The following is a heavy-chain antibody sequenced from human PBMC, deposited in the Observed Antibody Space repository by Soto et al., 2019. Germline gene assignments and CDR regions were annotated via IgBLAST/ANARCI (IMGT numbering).Heavy chain of an antibody. CDR2: INAGSDNT. Sequence: ASVKVSCKASGYSISTYAIDWVRQAPGQRLEWMGWINAGSDNTEYSQRFQDRITITRDTSASTAYMELRSLRSEDTAVYYCARSGGGTSYTQSYVMDVCGQGTTVTVSS. V-gene: IGHV1-3*01. J-gene: IGHJ6*02. D-gene: IGHD1-26*01. CDR1: GYSISTYA. CDR3: ARSGGGTSYTQSYVMDV.